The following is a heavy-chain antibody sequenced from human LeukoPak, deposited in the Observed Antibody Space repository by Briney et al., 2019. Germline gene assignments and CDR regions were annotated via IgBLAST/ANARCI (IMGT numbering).Heavy chain of an antibody. CDR3: ASEGAGDAFDI. CDR1: GGSISSGSYY. D-gene: IGHD3-10*01. CDR2: IYTSGST. V-gene: IGHV4-61*02. Sequence: SETLSLTCTVSGGSISSGSYYWSWIRQPAGKGLEWIGRIYTSGSTNYNPSLKSRVTISVDTSKNQFSLKLSSVTAADTAVYYCASEGAGDAFDIWGQGTMVTVSS. J-gene: IGHJ3*02.